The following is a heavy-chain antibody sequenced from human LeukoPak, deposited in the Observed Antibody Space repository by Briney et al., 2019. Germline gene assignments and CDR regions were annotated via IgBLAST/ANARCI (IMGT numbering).Heavy chain of an antibody. CDR2: IYPGNSDT. CDR1: GYKFTSYW. V-gene: IGHV5-51*01. CDR3: VRLESGGYYYVVY. D-gene: IGHD3-22*01. Sequence: GESLKISCKGSGYKFTSYWIGWVRQMPGKGLEWMGIIYPGNSDTRYSPSFRGQVTISADKSIGTAYLQWSSLEASDTAMYYCVRLESGGYYYVVYWGQGTLVTVSS. J-gene: IGHJ4*02.